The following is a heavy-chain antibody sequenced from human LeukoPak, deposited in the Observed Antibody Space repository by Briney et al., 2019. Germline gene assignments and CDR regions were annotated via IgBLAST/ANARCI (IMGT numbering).Heavy chain of an antibody. CDR2: INASDGRT. Sequence: WASVKVSCKASGYTFTSYYMHWVRQAPGQGLEWMGIINASDGRTSYAQKFQGRVTMTRDMSTSTVYMELSSLRSEDTAVYYCARGPQVYDIRGSTAAKIDYWGQGTLVTVSS. J-gene: IGHJ4*02. CDR3: ARGPQVYDIRGSTAAKIDY. V-gene: IGHV1-46*01. CDR1: GYTFTSYY. D-gene: IGHD3-16*01.